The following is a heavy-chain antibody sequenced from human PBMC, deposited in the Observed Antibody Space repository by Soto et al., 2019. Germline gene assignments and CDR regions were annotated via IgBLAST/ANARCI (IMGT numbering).Heavy chain of an antibody. Sequence: QVQLVQSGAEVKKPGSSVKVSCKASGGTFSSYAISWVRQAPGQGLEWMGGIIPIFGTANYAQKFQGRVTITADESTSTAYMELSSRRSEDTAVYYCARVKLLGYCSGGSCYPGGWFDPWGQGNLVTVSS. CDR1: GGTFSSYA. CDR2: IIPIFGTA. CDR3: ARVKLLGYCSGGSCYPGGWFDP. V-gene: IGHV1-69*01. J-gene: IGHJ5*02. D-gene: IGHD2-15*01.